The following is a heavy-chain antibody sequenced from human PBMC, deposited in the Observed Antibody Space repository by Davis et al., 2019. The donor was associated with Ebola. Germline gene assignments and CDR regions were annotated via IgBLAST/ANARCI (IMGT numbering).Heavy chain of an antibody. J-gene: IGHJ5*02. V-gene: IGHV3-30*02. CDR2: IRFDGSEK. D-gene: IGHD3/OR15-3a*01. CDR3: ARDPNDYYFQS. CDR1: GFTFGNYG. Sequence: PGGSLRLSCTASGFTFGNYGMHWVRQAPGRGLEWVAFIRFDGSEKYYSDSVKGRFTISRDNSQHTLYLQVNSLRAEDTAVYYCARDPNDYYFQSWGQGTLVTVSS.